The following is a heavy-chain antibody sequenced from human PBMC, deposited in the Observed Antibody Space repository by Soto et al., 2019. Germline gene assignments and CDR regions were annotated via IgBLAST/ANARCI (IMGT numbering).Heavy chain of an antibody. CDR3: ASRRSVGWFDP. CDR1: GGSISSSNW. CDR2: IYHSGST. V-gene: IGHV4-4*02. Sequence: SETLSLTCAVSGGSISSSNWWSWVRQPPGKGLEWIGEIYHSGSTNYNPSLKSRVTISVDKSKNQFSLKLSSVAAADTAVYYCASRRSVGWFDPWGQGTLVTVSS. J-gene: IGHJ5*02.